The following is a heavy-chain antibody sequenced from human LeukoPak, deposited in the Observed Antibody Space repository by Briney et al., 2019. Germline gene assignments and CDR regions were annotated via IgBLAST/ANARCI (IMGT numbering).Heavy chain of an antibody. V-gene: IGHV1-69*13. D-gene: IGHD1-26*01. CDR1: GYTFTSYY. CDR3: ARGVGATTQSFDY. CDR2: IIPIFGTA. J-gene: IGHJ4*02. Sequence: SVKVSCKASGYTFTSYYMHWVRQAPGQGLEWMGGIIPIFGTANYAQKFQGRVTITADESTSTAYMELSSLRSEDTAVYYCARGVGATTQSFDYWGQGTLVTVSS.